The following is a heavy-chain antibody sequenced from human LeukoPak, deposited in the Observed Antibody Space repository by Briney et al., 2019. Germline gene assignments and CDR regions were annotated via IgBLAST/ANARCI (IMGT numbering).Heavy chain of an antibody. CDR1: GFTFSSYW. J-gene: IGHJ4*02. V-gene: IGHV3-7*04. Sequence: GGSLRLSCAASGFTFSSYWMNWVRQAPGKGLEWVANIKQDGSEKYYVDSVKGRFTVSRDNAKNSLYLQMNSLRVEDTAVYYCARAQLAWDAANWGQGTLVTVSS. CDR3: ARAQLAWDAAN. CDR2: IKQDGSEK. D-gene: IGHD6-13*01.